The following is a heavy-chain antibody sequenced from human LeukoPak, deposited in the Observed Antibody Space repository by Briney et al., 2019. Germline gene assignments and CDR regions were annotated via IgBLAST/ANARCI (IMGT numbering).Heavy chain of an antibody. V-gene: IGHV1-2*04. CDR2: INPNSGGI. J-gene: IGHJ6*02. CDR1: GYTFTGYY. D-gene: IGHD6-13*01. Sequence: ASVKVSCKASGYTFTGYYMHWVRQAPGQGLEWMGWINPNSGGINYAQKFQGWVTMTRDTSISTAYMELSRLRSDDTAVYYCARDWVAAAGPYYYYYGMDVWGQGTTVTVSS. CDR3: ARDWVAAAGPYYYYYGMDV.